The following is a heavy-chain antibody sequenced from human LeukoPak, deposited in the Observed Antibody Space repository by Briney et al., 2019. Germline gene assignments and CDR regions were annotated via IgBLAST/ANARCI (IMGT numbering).Heavy chain of an antibody. CDR3: ARAMSIAARLQTIFDY. J-gene: IGHJ4*02. V-gene: IGHV4-4*07. Sequence: SETLSLTCTVSGGSISSYYWSWIRQPAGKGLGWIGRIYTSGSTNYNPSLKSRVTMSVDTSKNQFSLKLSSVTAADTAVYYCARAMSIAARLQTIFDYWGQGTLVTVSS. D-gene: IGHD6-6*01. CDR1: GGSISSYY. CDR2: IYTSGST.